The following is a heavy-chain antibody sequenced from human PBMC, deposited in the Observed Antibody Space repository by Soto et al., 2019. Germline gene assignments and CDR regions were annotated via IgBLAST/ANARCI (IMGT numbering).Heavy chain of an antibody. CDR2: IYYSGST. V-gene: IGHV4-31*03. J-gene: IGHJ6*02. D-gene: IGHD1-26*01. Sequence: SETLSLTCTVSGGSISSGGYYWSWIRQHPGKGLEWIGYIYYSGSTYYNPSLKSRVTISVDTSKNQFSLKLSSVTAADTAVYYCARDMWVGGMDVWGQGTTVTVSS. CDR3: ARDMWVGGMDV. CDR1: GGSISSGGYY.